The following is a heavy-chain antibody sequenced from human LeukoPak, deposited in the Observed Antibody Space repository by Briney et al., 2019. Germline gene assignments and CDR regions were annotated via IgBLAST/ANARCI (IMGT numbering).Heavy chain of an antibody. CDR3: AKGVYSGYGQNWFDP. J-gene: IGHJ5*02. CDR2: ISGSGGST. D-gene: IGHD5-12*01. V-gene: IGHV3-23*01. CDR1: GFTFSNYA. Sequence: GGSLRLSCAASGFTFSNYAMSWVRQAPGKGLEWVSAISGSGGSTYYADSVKGRFTISRDNSKNTLYLQMNSLRAEDTAVYYCAKGVYSGYGQNWFDPWGQGTLVTVSS.